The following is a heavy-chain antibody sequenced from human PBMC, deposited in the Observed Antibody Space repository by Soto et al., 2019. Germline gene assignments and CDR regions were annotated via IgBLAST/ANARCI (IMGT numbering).Heavy chain of an antibody. CDR2: IYYSGST. Sequence: PSETLSLTCTVSGGSVSSGSYYWSWIRQPPGKGLEWIGYIYYSGSTNYNPSLKSRVTISVDTSKNQFSLKLSSVTAADTAVYYCARESGYCSSTSCYTWWFDPWGQGTLVTVSS. D-gene: IGHD2-2*02. J-gene: IGHJ5*02. CDR1: GGSVSSGSYY. V-gene: IGHV4-61*01. CDR3: ARESGYCSSTSCYTWWFDP.